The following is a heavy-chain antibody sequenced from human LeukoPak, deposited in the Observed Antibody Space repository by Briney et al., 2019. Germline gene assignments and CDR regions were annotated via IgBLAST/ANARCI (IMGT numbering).Heavy chain of an antibody. Sequence: GGSLRLSCAASGFTFSSYSMNWVRQAPGKGLEWVSYISSSSSTIYYADSVKGRFTISRDNAKNSLYLQMNSLRDEDTAVYYCARDAANYYGSGSHDAFDIWGQGTMVTVSS. CDR3: ARDAANYYGSGSHDAFDI. CDR2: ISSSSSTI. CDR1: GFTFSSYS. D-gene: IGHD3-10*01. V-gene: IGHV3-48*02. J-gene: IGHJ3*02.